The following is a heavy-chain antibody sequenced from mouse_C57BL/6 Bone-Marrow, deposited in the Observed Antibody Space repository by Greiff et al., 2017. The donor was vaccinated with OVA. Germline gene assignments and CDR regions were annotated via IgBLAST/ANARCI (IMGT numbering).Heavy chain of an antibody. J-gene: IGHJ3*01. V-gene: IGHV1-26*01. CDR2: INPNNGGT. CDR1: GYTFTDYY. Sequence: VHVKQSGPELVKPGASVKISCKASGYTFTDYYMNWVKQSHGKSLEWIGDINPNNGGTSYNQKFKGKATLTVDKSSSTAYMELRSLTSEDSAVYYCARGGYDYDRAWFAYWGQGTLVTVSA. CDR3: ARGGYDYDRAWFAY. D-gene: IGHD2-4*01.